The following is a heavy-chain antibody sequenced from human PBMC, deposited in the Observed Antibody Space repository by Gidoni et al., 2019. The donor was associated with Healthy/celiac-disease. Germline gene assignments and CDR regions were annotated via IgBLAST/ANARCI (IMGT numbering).Heavy chain of an antibody. CDR3: ARAQWLAETTNWFDP. D-gene: IGHD6-19*01. Sequence: QVQLVESGGGLVKPGGSLRLSCAAAGFTFSDYYMSWIRQAPGKGLEWFSYISSSSSYTNYADSVKGRFTISRDNAKNSLYLQMNSLRAEDTAVYYCARAQWLAETTNWFDPWGQGTLVTVSS. V-gene: IGHV3-11*05. CDR1: GFTFSDYY. CDR2: ISSSSSYT. J-gene: IGHJ5*02.